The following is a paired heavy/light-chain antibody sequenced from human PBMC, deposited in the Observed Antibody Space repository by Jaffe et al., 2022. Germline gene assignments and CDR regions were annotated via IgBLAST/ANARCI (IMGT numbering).Heavy chain of an antibody. D-gene: IGHD3-3*01. CDR2: INQDGSEK. CDR1: GFRFSNHW. Sequence: EVQLVESGGGLVQTGGSLRLSCGASGFRFSNHWMSWVRQAPGKGLEWVANINQDGSEKHYVDSVKGRFTISRDNAENSLFLQMDSPRAEDTAVYYCARGNSETYSFWSGSYNTYYYYYMDVWGKGTTVTVSS. J-gene: IGHJ6*03. V-gene: IGHV3-7*05. CDR3: ARGNSETYSFWSGSYNTYYYYYMDV.
Light chain of an antibody. CDR3: QQYGRSPPFIT. V-gene: IGKV3-20*01. Sequence: EIVLTQSPGTLSLSPGERATLSCRASQSIGKTYLAWYQQKPGQAPRLLIFGPSSRATGIPDRFSASGSGTDFTLTISRLEPEDFAVYYCQQYGRSPPFITFGQGTRLEIK. J-gene: IGKJ5*01. CDR1: QSIGKTY. CDR2: GPS.